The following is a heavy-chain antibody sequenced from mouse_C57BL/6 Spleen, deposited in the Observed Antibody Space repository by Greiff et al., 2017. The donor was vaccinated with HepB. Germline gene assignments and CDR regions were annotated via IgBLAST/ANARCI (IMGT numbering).Heavy chain of an antibody. Sequence: SGPVLVKPGASVKMSCKASGYTFTDYYMNWVKQSHGKSLEWIGVINPYNGGTSYNQKFKGKATLTVDKSSSTAYMELNSLTSEDSAVYYCARVYGKGAMDYWGQGTSVTVSS. D-gene: IGHD2-10*02. CDR1: GYTFTDYY. J-gene: IGHJ4*01. CDR3: ARVYGKGAMDY. CDR2: INPYNGGT. V-gene: IGHV1-19*01.